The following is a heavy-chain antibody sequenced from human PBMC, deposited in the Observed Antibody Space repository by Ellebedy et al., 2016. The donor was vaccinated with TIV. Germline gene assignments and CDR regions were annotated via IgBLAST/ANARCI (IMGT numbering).Heavy chain of an antibody. V-gene: IGHV4-61*01. J-gene: IGHJ5*02. CDR1: GGSVSSGSYY. CDR3: ARGLGVFDP. Sequence: SETLSLTXTVSGGSVSSGSYYWSWIRQPPGKGLEWFGYIYYSGSTNYNPSLKSRVTISVDTSKNQFSLKLSSVTAADTAVHYCARGLGVFDPWGQGTLVTVSS. D-gene: IGHD2-8*01. CDR2: IYYSGST.